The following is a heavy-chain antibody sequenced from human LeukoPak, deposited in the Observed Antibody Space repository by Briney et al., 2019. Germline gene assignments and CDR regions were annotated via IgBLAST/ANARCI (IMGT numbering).Heavy chain of an antibody. Sequence: SETLSLTCAVYGGSFSGYYWSWIRQPPGKGLEWIGEINHRGTANYNPSLKSRVTISVDTSKNQFSLKLSSVTAADTAVYYCARPINIATAGTAPFDVWGQGTQVALSS. CDR3: ARPINIATAGTAPFDV. V-gene: IGHV4-34*01. CDR2: INHRGTA. CDR1: GGSFSGYY. J-gene: IGHJ4*02. D-gene: IGHD6-13*01.